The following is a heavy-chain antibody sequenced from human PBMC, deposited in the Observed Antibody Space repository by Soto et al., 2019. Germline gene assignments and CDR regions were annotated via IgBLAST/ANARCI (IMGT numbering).Heavy chain of an antibody. CDR3: ARDTYSSSWYNLNYYYYGMDV. CDR1: GGSVSSGSYY. V-gene: IGHV4-61*01. CDR2: IYYSGST. Sequence: QVQLQESGPGLVKPSETLSLTCTVSGGSVSSGSYYWSWIRQPPGKGLEWIGYIYYSGSTNYNPSLQSRVTISVDTSKNQFSLKLSSVTAADTAVYYCARDTYSSSWYNLNYYYYGMDVWGQGTTVPVSS. J-gene: IGHJ6*02. D-gene: IGHD6-13*01.